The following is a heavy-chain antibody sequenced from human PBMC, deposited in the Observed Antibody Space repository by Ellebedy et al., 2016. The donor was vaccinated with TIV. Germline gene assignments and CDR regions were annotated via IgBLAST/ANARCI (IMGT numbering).Heavy chain of an antibody. V-gene: IGHV4-59*01. CDR3: ARDPAASAFDI. J-gene: IGHJ3*02. Sequence: MPGGSLRLSCTVSGGSISSYYWSWIRQPPGKGLEWIGYIYYSGSTNYNPSLKSRVTISVDTSKNQFSLKLSSVTAADTAVYYCARDPAASAFDIWGQGTMVTVSS. CDR2: IYYSGST. CDR1: GGSISSYY. D-gene: IGHD6-25*01.